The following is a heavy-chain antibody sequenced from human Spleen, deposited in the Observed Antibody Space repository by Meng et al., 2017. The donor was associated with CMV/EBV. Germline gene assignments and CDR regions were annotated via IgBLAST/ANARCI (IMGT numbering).Heavy chain of an antibody. CDR1: GGSVASGSYY. Sequence: GSLRLSCTVSGGSVASGSYYWSWIRQSPGKGLEWIGYIYYSGSTNYNPSLKSRVTISVDTSKNQFSLKLSSVTAADTAVYFCARGARGVGYCTSATCYRTLDSWGQGTLVTVSS. CDR2: IYYSGST. J-gene: IGHJ4*02. V-gene: IGHV4-61*01. D-gene: IGHD2-2*02. CDR3: ARGARGVGYCTSATCYRTLDS.